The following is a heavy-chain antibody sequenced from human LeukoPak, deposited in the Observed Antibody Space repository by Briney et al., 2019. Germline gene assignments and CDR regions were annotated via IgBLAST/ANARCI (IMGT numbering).Heavy chain of an antibody. J-gene: IGHJ3*02. CDR2: INTKTRNP. CDR1: GYTFTRYA. CDR3: ARSGFSTDHPAFDI. V-gene: IGHV7-4-1*02. Sequence: ASVKVSCKASGYTFTRYAVNWVRLAPGQGLEWMGWINTKTRNPTYAQGFTGRFVFSLDTSVTTAYLQSSSLKAEDTAVYYCARSGFSTDHPAFDIWGQETMVTVSS. D-gene: IGHD5-12*01.